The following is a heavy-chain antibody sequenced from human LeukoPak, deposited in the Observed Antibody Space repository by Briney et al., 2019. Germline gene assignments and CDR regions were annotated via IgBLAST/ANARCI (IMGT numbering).Heavy chain of an antibody. V-gene: IGHV1-18*01. Sequence: GAAVRVSCKRSGYTFTDYDITWVRQAPGQGLEWMGRVSPYNGNTYYSQRFQDRVIITKDTSTGTAYMDLRDLRTDDTAMYYCARNGRVRRVVKDLFEYWGQGTLVAVSS. D-gene: IGHD3-10*01. J-gene: IGHJ4*02. CDR3: ARNGRVRRVVKDLFEY. CDR1: GYTFTDYD. CDR2: VSPYNGNT.